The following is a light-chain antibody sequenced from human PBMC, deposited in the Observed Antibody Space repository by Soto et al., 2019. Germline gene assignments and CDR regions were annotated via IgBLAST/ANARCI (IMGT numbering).Light chain of an antibody. J-gene: IGLJ3*02. CDR3: GTWDSGLSAGL. CDR2: DNN. Sequence: QSVLTQPPSVSAAPGQTVTISCSGGASNVGSNYVSWYLHLPGAAPRLLIYDNNKRSSGIPDRFSGSKSGTSATLGITGLQTGDEADYYCGTWDSGLSAGLFGGGTKLTVL. CDR1: ASNVGSNY. V-gene: IGLV1-51*01.